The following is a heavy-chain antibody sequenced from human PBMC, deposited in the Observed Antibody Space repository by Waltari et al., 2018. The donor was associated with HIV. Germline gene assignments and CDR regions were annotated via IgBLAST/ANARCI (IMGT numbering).Heavy chain of an antibody. CDR1: GGAIRRSTYY. CDR2: IHYKGGT. CDR3: SRKGYLGGRYFQY. D-gene: IGHD3-16*01. Sequence: QLQLRESGPGLVKPSGTLSLTCIVSGGAIRRSTYYWGWIRPTPGNGLEWISSIHYKGGTNYNPYLKSRVVISVDTAKNQFSLKLTTVTAADTAAYYWSRKGYLGGRYFQYWGQGSLVTVSS. J-gene: IGHJ1*01. V-gene: IGHV4-39*01.